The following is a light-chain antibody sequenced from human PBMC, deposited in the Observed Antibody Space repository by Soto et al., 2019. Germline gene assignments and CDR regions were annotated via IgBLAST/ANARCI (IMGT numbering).Light chain of an antibody. CDR3: MQATQYRPYT. J-gene: IGKJ2*01. Sequence: DIVLTQNPLSSPVTLGQPASISCRSSQSLVHSDGNTYLSWLHQRPGQPPRLLIYKVSNRFSXXPXRXSGSGAGTDFTLKISRVEAEDVGVYYCMQATQYRPYTFGQGTKLEIK. CDR1: QSLVHSDGNTY. V-gene: IGKV2-24*01. CDR2: KVS.